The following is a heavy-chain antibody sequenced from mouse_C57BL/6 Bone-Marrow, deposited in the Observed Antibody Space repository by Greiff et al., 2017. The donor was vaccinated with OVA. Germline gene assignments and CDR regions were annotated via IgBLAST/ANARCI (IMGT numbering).Heavy chain of an antibody. J-gene: IGHJ1*03. Sequence: EVKVEESGGGLVQPGGSLKLSCAASGFTFSDYGMAWVRQAPRKGPEWVAFISNLAYSIYYADTVTGRFTISRENAKNTLYLEMSSLRSEDTAMYYCARQRGNDWYFDVWGTGTTVTVSS. CDR3: ARQRGNDWYFDV. CDR2: ISNLAYSI. CDR1: GFTFSDYG. V-gene: IGHV5-15*04. D-gene: IGHD2-1*01.